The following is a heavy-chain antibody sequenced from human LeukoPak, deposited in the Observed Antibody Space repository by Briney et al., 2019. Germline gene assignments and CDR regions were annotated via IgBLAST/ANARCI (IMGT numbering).Heavy chain of an antibody. CDR3: AKSHPPTVTTEEGEYLQH. V-gene: IGHV3-30*18. Sequence: GGSLILSCAASGFTFSSFGMHWVRQAPGQGLEWVAVISFDGSNQYYADSVKGRFTIYRDNFKNTVYLQMNSLRAEETAVYYCAKSHPPTVTTEEGEYLQHWGQGTLVTVS. D-gene: IGHD4-17*01. J-gene: IGHJ1*01. CDR1: GFTFSSFG. CDR2: ISFDGSNQ.